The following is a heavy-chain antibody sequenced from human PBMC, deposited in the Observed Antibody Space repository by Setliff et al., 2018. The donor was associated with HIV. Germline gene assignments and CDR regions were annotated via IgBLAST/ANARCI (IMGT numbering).Heavy chain of an antibody. D-gene: IGHD4-17*01. CDR2: ISTYNGNT. CDR3: AKDPSVTVTTI. V-gene: IGHV1-18*01. J-gene: IGHJ3*02. Sequence: ASVKVSCKASGYTFTAFGMNWLRQAPGQGPEWMGWISTYNGNTNYAQKFQGRVTMTTDTSTSTVYMELRSLRSDDTAVYSCAKDPSVTVTTIWGQGTMVTVSS. CDR1: GYTFTAFG.